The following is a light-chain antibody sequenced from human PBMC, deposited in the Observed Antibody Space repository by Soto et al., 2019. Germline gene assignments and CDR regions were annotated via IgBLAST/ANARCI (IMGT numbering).Light chain of an antibody. J-gene: IGKJ3*01. CDR3: QQRSNWPGA. Sequence: EIVLTQSPATLSLSPGERATLSFRASQSVSSYLAWYQQKPGQAPRLLIYDASNRATGIPARFSGSGSGTDFTLTISSREPEDFAVYYCQQRSNWPGAFGPGTKVDIK. V-gene: IGKV3-11*01. CDR1: QSVSSY. CDR2: DAS.